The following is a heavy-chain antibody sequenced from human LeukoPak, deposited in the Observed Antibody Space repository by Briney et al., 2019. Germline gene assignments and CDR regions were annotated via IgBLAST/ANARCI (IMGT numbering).Heavy chain of an antibody. V-gene: IGHV3-30*02. CDR2: IRYDGSNK. Sequence: GGSLRLSCAASGFTFSSYGMHWVRPAPGKGLEWVAFIRYDGSNKYYADSVKGRFTISRDNSKNTLYLQMNSLRAEDTAVYYCAKLAGTMIVVVFDYWGQGTLVTVSS. CDR1: GFTFSSYG. CDR3: AKLAGTMIVVVFDY. J-gene: IGHJ4*02. D-gene: IGHD3-22*01.